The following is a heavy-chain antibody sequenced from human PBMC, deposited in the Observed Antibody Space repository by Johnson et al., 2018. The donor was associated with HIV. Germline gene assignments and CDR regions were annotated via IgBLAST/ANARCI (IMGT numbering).Heavy chain of an antibody. CDR2: ISSNGGST. D-gene: IGHD1-26*01. CDR3: AREASGSLDAFDI. CDR1: GFTVSSNY. J-gene: IGHJ3*02. V-gene: IGHV3-64*01. Sequence: VESGGGLIQPGGSLRLSCAASGFTVSSNYMSWVRQAPGKGLAYVSAISSNGGSTYYANSVKGRFTISRDNSKNTLYLQMGSLRAEEMAVYYCAREASGSLDAFDIWGQGTMVTVSS.